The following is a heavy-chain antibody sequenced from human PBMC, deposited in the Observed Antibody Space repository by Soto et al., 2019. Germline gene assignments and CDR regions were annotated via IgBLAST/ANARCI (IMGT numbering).Heavy chain of an antibody. J-gene: IGHJ6*02. V-gene: IGHV4-4*07. CDR1: GDSRSRYY. Sequence: TSETLSLTCTVSGDSRSRYYWSWVRQSAGKGLEWIGRIYTSGSTTYNPSLQSRVTMSLDTSRNQLSLKLSSVTAADTAVYYCARDSVAGAMDVWGQGTTVTVSS. CDR2: IYTSGST. D-gene: IGHD6-19*01. CDR3: ARDSVAGAMDV.